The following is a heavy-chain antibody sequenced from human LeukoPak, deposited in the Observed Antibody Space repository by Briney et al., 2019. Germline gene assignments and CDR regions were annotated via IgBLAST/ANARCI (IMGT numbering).Heavy chain of an antibody. CDR2: INHSGST. CDR3: ARGLRTIFGVVRYYYYMDV. Sequence: SETLSLTCGVYGGSFSGYYWSWIRQPPGKGLEWIGEINHSGSTNYNPSLKSRVTISVDTSKNQFSLKLSSVTAADTAVYYCARGLRTIFGVVRYYYYMDVWGKGTTVTVSS. J-gene: IGHJ6*03. D-gene: IGHD3-3*01. CDR1: GGSFSGYY. V-gene: IGHV4-34*01.